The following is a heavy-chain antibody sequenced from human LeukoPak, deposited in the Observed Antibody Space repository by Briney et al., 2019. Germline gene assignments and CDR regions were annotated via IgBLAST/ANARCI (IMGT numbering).Heavy chain of an antibody. D-gene: IGHD3-3*01. CDR1: GGSISSGSYY. J-gene: IGHJ5*02. V-gene: IGHV4-61*02. CDR2: IYTSGST. Sequence: SSXXLSLNCTVSGGSISSGSYYWSWIRQPAGKGLEWIGRIYTSGSTNYNPSLKSRITISVDTSKNQFSLKLSSVTAADTAVYYCASQGLELSNWFDPWGQGTLVTVSS. CDR3: ASQGLELSNWFDP.